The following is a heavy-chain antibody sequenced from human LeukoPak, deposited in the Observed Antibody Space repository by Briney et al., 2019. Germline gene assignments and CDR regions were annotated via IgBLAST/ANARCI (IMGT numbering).Heavy chain of an antibody. J-gene: IGHJ3*02. CDR1: GYTFTGYY. V-gene: IGHV1-2*02. CDR2: INPNSGGT. Sequence: ASVKVSCKASGYTFTGYYMHWVRQAPGQGLEWMGWINPNSGGTNYAQKFQGRVTMTRDTSISTAYMELSRLRSEDTAVYYCARDRDYGDYWDDAFDIWGQGTMVTVSS. D-gene: IGHD4-17*01. CDR3: ARDRDYGDYWDDAFDI.